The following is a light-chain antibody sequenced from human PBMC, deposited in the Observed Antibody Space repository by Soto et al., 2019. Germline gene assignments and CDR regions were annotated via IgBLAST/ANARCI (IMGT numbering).Light chain of an antibody. J-gene: IGLJ2*01. Sequence: QSALTQPASVSGSPGQSITISCTGTSSDVGGYNYVSWYQQHPGKAPKLMIYDVSNRPSGVSDRFSGSKSGNTASLTISGLQAADEADYYCRSYTSSSTHVVFGGGTQLTVL. CDR1: SSDVGGYNY. V-gene: IGLV2-14*01. CDR2: DVS. CDR3: RSYTSSSTHVV.